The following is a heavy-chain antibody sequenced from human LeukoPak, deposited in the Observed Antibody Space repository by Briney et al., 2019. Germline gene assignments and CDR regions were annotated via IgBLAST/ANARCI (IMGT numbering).Heavy chain of an antibody. J-gene: IGHJ4*02. V-gene: IGHV1-69*05. CDR2: IIPIFGTA. CDR1: GGTFSSYA. CDR3: ARAVLRFLEWPESPPFDY. Sequence: ASVKVSCKASGGTFSSYAISWVRQAPGQGLEWMGGIIPIFGTANYAQKFQGRVTITTDESTSTAYMELSSLRSEDTAVYYCARAVLRFLEWPESPPFDYWGQGTLITVSS. D-gene: IGHD3-3*01.